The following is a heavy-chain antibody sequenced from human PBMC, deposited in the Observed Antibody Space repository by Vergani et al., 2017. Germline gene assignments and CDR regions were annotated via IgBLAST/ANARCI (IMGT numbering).Heavy chain of an antibody. Sequence: QVQLAQSGAEVKKPGSSVKVSCKASGGTFSSYAISWVRQAPGQGLEWMGRIIPIFGTANYAQKFQGRVTITADESTNTAYMELSSLRSEDTAVYYCARDFLTMPYYYYYGMDVWGQGTTVTVSS. V-gene: IGHV1-69*13. CDR2: IIPIFGTA. J-gene: IGHJ6*02. CDR3: ARDFLTMPYYYYYGMDV. CDR1: GGTFSSYA. D-gene: IGHD2/OR15-2a*01.